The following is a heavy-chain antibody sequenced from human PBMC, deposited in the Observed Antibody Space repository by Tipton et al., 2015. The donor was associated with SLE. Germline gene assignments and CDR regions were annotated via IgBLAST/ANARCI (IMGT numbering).Heavy chain of an antibody. D-gene: IGHD6-6*01. CDR2: INHSGST. CDR3: ARVSYSPTYSNSYDY. V-gene: IGHV4-34*01. CDR1: GGSFSGYY. Sequence: TLSLTCAVYGGSFSGYYWSWIRQPPGKGLEWIGEINHSGSTNYNPSLKSRVTISVDTSKNQFSLKLSSVTAADTAVYYCARVSYSPTYSNSYDYWGQGTLVTVSS. J-gene: IGHJ4*02.